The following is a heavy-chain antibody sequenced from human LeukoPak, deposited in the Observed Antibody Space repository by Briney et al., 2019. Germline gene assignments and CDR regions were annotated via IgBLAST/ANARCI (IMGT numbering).Heavy chain of an antibody. Sequence: AGGSLRLSCAASGFTFSSYGMSWVRQAPGKGLEWVSAISGSGGSTYYADSVKGRFTISRDNSKNTLYLQMNSLRAEDTAVYYCARVSQYGDYVNNYYYMDVWGKGTTVTVSS. J-gene: IGHJ6*03. D-gene: IGHD4-17*01. CDR3: ARVSQYGDYVNNYYYMDV. CDR1: GFTFSSYG. V-gene: IGHV3-23*01. CDR2: ISGSGGST.